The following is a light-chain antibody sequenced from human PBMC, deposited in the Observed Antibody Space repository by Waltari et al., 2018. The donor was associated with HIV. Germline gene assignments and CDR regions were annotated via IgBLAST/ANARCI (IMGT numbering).Light chain of an antibody. J-gene: IGLJ1*01. CDR2: KDN. CDR3: ATWDDILSGYL. CDR1: NSNIGSNF. Sequence: QSVPTQPPSASGTPGQRVAISCSGSNSNIGSNFVYWYQQLPGTAPNLLIYKDNHRPSGVPERFSASKSGSSSSLAISGLRSEDEAEYYCATWDDILSGYLFGTGTKVTVL. V-gene: IGLV1-47*01.